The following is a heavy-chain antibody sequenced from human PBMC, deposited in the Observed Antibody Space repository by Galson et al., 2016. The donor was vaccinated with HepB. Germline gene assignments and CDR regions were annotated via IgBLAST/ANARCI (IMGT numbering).Heavy chain of an antibody. J-gene: IGHJ4*02. D-gene: IGHD6-13*01. Sequence: QSGAEVKKPGESLKISCKASGYTFTNYWIGWIRQMPGKGLEWMGIIYPSDSDTRYNPSFQGQITISADKSISTAYLQWNSLKASDTAIYYCARRGISWALDYWGQGTLVTVSS. CDR1: GYTFTNYW. CDR2: IYPSDSDT. CDR3: ARRGISWALDY. V-gene: IGHV5-51*01.